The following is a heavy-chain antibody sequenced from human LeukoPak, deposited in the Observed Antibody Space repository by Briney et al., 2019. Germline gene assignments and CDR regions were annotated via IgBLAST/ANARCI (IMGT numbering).Heavy chain of an antibody. D-gene: IGHD3-10*01. V-gene: IGHV4-30-4*01. CDR1: GVSISSGNYY. J-gene: IGHJ4*02. CDR3: ARDKSHMVFGK. Sequence: PSETLSLTCTVSGVSISSGNYYWSRLPQPPGKVLEWIGYIYYSGTTFYNPPLKSQVTISVDTSKTQFSLKLSSVTAADPAVYYCARDKSHMVFGKWGQGTLVTVSS. CDR2: IYYSGTT.